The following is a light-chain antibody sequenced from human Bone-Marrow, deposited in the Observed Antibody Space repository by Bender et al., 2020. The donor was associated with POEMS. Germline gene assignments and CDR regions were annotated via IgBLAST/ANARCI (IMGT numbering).Light chain of an antibody. CDR3: QSYDISLSCWV. CDR1: SSNMGAGYG. Sequence: QSVLTQPPSVSVAPGQTVTISCTGASSNMGAGYGVNWYPQLPGTAPKLLIYNNNKRPSGVPDRISGSKSGTSATLAITGLQAEDEADYYCQSYDISLSCWVFGGGTKLTAL. J-gene: IGLJ3*02. CDR2: NNN. V-gene: IGLV1-40*01.